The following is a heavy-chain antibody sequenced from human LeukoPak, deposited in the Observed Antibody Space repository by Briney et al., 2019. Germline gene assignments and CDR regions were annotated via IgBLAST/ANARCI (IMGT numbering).Heavy chain of an antibody. CDR2: IYHSGST. CDR1: GGSISSGGYS. CDR3: ARGRNFDY. Sequence: SETLSLTCAVSGGSISSGGYSWSWTRQPPGKGLEWIGYIYHSGSTYYNPSLKSRVTISVDRSKNQFSLKLSSVTAADTAVYYCARGRNFDYWGQGTLVTVSS. V-gene: IGHV4-30-2*01. J-gene: IGHJ4*02.